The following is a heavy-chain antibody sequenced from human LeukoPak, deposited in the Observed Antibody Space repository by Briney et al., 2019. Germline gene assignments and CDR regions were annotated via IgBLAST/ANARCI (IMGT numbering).Heavy chain of an antibody. CDR3: ARVDPRTGFAP. V-gene: IGHV1-18*01. CDR1: GYTFTSYG. Sequence: ASVKVSCKASGYTFTSYGISWVRQAPGQGLEWMGWISAYNGNTNYAQKLQGRVTMTTDTSTSTDYMELRSLRSDDTAVYYCARVDPRTGFAPWGQGTLVTVSS. D-gene: IGHD1-14*01. CDR2: ISAYNGNT. J-gene: IGHJ5*02.